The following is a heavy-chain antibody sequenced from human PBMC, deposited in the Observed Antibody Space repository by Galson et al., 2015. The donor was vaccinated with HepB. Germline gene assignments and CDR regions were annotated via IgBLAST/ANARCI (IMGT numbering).Heavy chain of an antibody. V-gene: IGHV3-21*01. J-gene: IGHJ4*02. CDR3: ARVIDYYDSSGYQLGPDY. D-gene: IGHD3-22*01. CDR2: ISTSSSYI. CDR1: GFTFSSYS. Sequence: SLRLSCAASGFTFSSYSMNWVRQAPGKGLEWVSSISTSSSYIYYADSMKGRFTISRDNAKNSLYLQMNSLRAEDTAVYYCARVIDYYDSSGYQLGPDYWGQGTLVTVSS.